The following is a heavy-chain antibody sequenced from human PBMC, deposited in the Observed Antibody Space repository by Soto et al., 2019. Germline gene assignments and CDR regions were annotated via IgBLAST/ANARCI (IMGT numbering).Heavy chain of an antibody. V-gene: IGHV3-53*02. CDR1: GFTVNNTY. CDR3: ARGDPFAV. J-gene: IGHJ4*02. Sequence: EVHLVETGGGLIQPGGSLRLSCAASGFTVNNTYMSWVRQPPGKGLEWVSIIYSGGDTYYADFVKGRFTISRDSSKNTVYIQMNNLRAEDTAVYYCARGDPFAVWGQGTLVTVSS. CDR2: IYSGGDT.